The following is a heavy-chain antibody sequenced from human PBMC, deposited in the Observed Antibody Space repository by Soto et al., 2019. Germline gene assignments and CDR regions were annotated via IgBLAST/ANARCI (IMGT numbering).Heavy chain of an antibody. Sequence: QVQLQESGPGLVKPSETLSLTFTVSGGSTSSYYWSWFRQPPGEGLEWIGSLSYSGSTNYNPSLRSRISISVDTSKNHFSRKLSSVTAADAAVYYCATSSGKTGTSYESWGQGTLVLVYS. CDR3: ATSSGKTGTSYES. D-gene: IGHD1-1*01. CDR1: GGSTSSYY. J-gene: IGHJ4*02. CDR2: LSYSGST. V-gene: IGHV4-59*01.